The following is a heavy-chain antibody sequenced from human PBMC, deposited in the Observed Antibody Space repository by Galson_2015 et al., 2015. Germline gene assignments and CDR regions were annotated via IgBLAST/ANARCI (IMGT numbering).Heavy chain of an antibody. J-gene: IGHJ4*02. CDR3: TRVGGYDRPVGDY. CDR1: GFTFSSYW. V-gene: IGHV3-74*01. CDR2: INSDGSIG. D-gene: IGHD5-12*01. Sequence: SLRLSCAASGFTFSSYWMHWVRQAPGKGLAWVSRINSDGSIGTYADSVKGRFTISRDNAKNTLYLQMDSLRADGTAVYYCTRVGGYDRPVGDYWGQGTLATVSS.